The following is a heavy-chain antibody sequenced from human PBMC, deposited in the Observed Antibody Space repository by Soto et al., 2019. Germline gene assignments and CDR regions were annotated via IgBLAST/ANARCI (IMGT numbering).Heavy chain of an antibody. CDR1: GGSISSGGYY. J-gene: IGHJ4*02. CDR2: IYYSGST. CDR3: ARSFAVAAAGPFDY. D-gene: IGHD6-13*01. Sequence: QVQLQESGPGLVKPSQTLSLTCTVSGGSISSGGYYWSWIRQHPGKGLEWIGYIYYSGSTYYNPSLNSRVTISVDTSKNPFSLKLSSVTAADTAVYYCARSFAVAAAGPFDYWGQGTLVTVSS. V-gene: IGHV4-31*03.